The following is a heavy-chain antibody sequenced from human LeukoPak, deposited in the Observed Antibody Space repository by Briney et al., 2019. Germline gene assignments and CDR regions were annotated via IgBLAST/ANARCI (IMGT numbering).Heavy chain of an antibody. CDR1: GGSISSSSYY. D-gene: IGHD3-22*01. Sequence: PSETLSLTCTVSGGSISSSSYYWGWIRQPPGKGLEWIGSIYYSGSTYYNPSLKSRVTISVDTSKNQFSLKLSSVTAADTAVYYCARADTYYYDSPLDYWGQGTLVTVSS. J-gene: IGHJ4*02. CDR2: IYYSGST. CDR3: ARADTYYYDSPLDY. V-gene: IGHV4-39*07.